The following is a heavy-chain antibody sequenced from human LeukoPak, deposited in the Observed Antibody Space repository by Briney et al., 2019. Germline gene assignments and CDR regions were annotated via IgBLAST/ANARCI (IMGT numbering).Heavy chain of an antibody. D-gene: IGHD6-19*01. CDR3: ASSGWYAVDI. V-gene: IGHV3-11*04. J-gene: IGHJ3*02. CDR2: SSSSTNTI. CDR1: GFTFSDYY. Sequence: PGGPLRLSCAASGFTFSDYYMIWIPEAPGKGLEGVSYSSSSTNTIYYAASVKGRFTISRNNAKNSLYLQMNSLRAEDTAVYYCASSGWYAVDIWGQGTMVTVSS.